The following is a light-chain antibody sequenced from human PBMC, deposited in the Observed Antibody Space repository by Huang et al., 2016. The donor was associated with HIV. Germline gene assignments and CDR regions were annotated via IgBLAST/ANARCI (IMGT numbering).Light chain of an antibody. J-gene: IGKJ1*01. CDR1: QSVSSY. Sequence: ELVLTQSPATLSLSPGERATLSCRASQSVSSYLAWYQQKPGQPPSHLIYDASNRATGIPARFSGSGSGTDFTLTISSREPEDFAVYYCQQRSNWPPMTFGQGTKVEIK. V-gene: IGKV3-11*01. CDR3: QQRSNWPPMT. CDR2: DAS.